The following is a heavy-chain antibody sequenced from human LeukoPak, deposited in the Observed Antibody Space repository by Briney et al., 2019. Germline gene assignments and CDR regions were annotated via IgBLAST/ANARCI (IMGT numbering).Heavy chain of an antibody. Sequence: SETLSLTCTVSGGSMGGYSWSWLGQPAGKGLEWIGRIYTSGSTNYNPSLKSRVTMSVDTSKNQFSLKLSSVTAADTGVYYCARDSVEGYWGQGTLVTVSS. D-gene: IGHD1-1*01. CDR3: ARDSVEGY. CDR1: GGSMGGYS. J-gene: IGHJ4*02. CDR2: IYTSGST. V-gene: IGHV4-4*07.